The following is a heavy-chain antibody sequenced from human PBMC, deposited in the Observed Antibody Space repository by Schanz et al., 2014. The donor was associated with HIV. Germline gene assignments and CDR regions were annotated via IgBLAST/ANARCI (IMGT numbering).Heavy chain of an antibody. Sequence: QVRLAQSGAEVKRPGASVTVSCMAVGSTFPDLAINWVRQAAGQGLEWMAWINPKSGNTGYARKFQGRVTVTSNTSKRTIFSELRGLTSEDADVYYCARAGLWDNSGDYYGSAFDVWGPGTAVTVSS. J-gene: IGHJ3*01. CDR3: ARAGLWDNSGDYYGSAFDV. CDR1: GSTFPDLA. CDR2: INPKSGNT. D-gene: IGHD3-3*01. V-gene: IGHV1-8*01.